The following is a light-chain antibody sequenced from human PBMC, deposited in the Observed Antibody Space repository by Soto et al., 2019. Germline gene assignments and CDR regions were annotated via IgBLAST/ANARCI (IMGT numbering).Light chain of an antibody. CDR1: QTVLSVSTNQYY. Sequence: DIVMTQSPDSLTVSLGERATISCRSSQTVLSVSTNQYYLTWYQQKPGQPPKLLIYWASTRESVVPERFSGSGSGTNFTLTINRLEPEDFAVYYCHQYGSSPHTFGQGTRLEIK. CDR3: HQYGSSPHT. J-gene: IGKJ5*01. V-gene: IGKV4-1*01. CDR2: WAS.